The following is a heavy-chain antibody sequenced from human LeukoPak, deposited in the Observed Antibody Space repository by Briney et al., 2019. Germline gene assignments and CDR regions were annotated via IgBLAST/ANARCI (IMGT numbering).Heavy chain of an antibody. Sequence: GASVKVSCKASGYTFTGYYMHWVRQAPGQGLEWMGWINPNSGGTSYAQKFQGRVTMTRDTSISTAYMELSRLRSDDTAVYYCAREAAARPVYYYYYYMDVWGRGTTVTVSS. J-gene: IGHJ6*03. D-gene: IGHD6-6*01. V-gene: IGHV1-2*02. CDR1: GYTFTGYY. CDR3: AREAAARPVYYYYYYMDV. CDR2: INPNSGGT.